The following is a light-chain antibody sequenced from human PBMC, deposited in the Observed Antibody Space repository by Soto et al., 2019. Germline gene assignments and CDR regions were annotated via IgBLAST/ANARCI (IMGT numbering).Light chain of an antibody. CDR3: LLSYSGARV. Sequence: QAVVTQEPSLTVSPGGTATLTCGSSTGAVTSGHYPYWSQQKPGQAPRTVIYDTSNKHSWTPARFSGSLLGGKAALTLSGAQPEDEAEYYCLLSYSGARVFGGGTKLTVL. CDR2: DTS. CDR1: TGAVTSGHY. J-gene: IGLJ2*01. V-gene: IGLV7-46*01.